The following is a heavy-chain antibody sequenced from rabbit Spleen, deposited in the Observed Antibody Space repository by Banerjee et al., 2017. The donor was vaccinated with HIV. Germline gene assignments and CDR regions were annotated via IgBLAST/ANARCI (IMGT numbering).Heavy chain of an antibody. CDR1: GVSLNDKDV. V-gene: IGHV1S45*01. J-gene: IGHJ4*01. D-gene: IGHD6-1*01. CDR2: INIVTGKS. Sequence: EQLEESGGGLVKPEGSLTLTCKASGVSLNDKDVMCWVRQAPGKGLEWIACINIVTGKSVYASWAKGRFIMSRTSSTTVTLQMTSLTAADTATYFCARDPAAYVTDGYLALWGPGTLVTVS. CDR3: ARDPAAYVTDGYLAL.